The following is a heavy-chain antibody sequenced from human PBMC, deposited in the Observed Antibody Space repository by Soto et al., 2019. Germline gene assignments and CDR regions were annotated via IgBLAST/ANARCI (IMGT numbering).Heavy chain of an antibody. D-gene: IGHD5-12*01. CDR3: AIARRDGYNSQAFDI. V-gene: IGHV1-69*13. Sequence: SVKVSCKASGGTFSIYAISCVLQSPLQGLEWMGGIIPIFGTANYAQKFQGRVTITADESTSTAYMELSSLRSEDTAVYYCAIARRDGYNSQAFDIWGQGTMVTVSS. J-gene: IGHJ3*02. CDR1: GGTFSIYA. CDR2: IIPIFGTA.